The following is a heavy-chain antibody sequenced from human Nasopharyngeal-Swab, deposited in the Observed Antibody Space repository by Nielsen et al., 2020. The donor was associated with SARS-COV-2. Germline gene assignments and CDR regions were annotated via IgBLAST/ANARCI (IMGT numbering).Heavy chain of an antibody. Sequence: GESLKISCAASGFTFSNAWMSWVRQAPGKGLEWVGRIKSKTDGGTTDYAAPVKGRFTISRDDSKNTLYLQMNSLKTEDTAVYYCTRAVLGGYYSVDYWGQGTLVTVSS. V-gene: IGHV3-15*01. CDR3: TRAVLGGYYSVDY. CDR1: GFTFSNAW. CDR2: IKSKTDGGTT. D-gene: IGHD3-22*01. J-gene: IGHJ4*02.